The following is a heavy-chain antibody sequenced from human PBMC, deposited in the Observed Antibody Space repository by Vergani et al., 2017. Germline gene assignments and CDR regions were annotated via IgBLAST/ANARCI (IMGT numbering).Heavy chain of an antibody. CDR2: IKQDGSEK. CDR3: ARGSSSSRTFWDY. Sequence: EVLLVESGGDLVQPGGSLRLSCEASGFNFQIYWMGWVRQTAEKGLEWVANIKQDGSEKYYVDSVKGRFTISRDNSKNSLYLQMNSLRAEDTAVYYCARGSSSSRTFWDYWGQGTLVTVSS. D-gene: IGHD6-6*01. V-gene: IGHV3-7*04. J-gene: IGHJ4*02. CDR1: GFNFQIYW.